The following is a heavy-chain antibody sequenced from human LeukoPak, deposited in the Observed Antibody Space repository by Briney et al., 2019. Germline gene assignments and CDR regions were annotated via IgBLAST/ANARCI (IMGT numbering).Heavy chain of an antibody. CDR3: VRAGGYYDSSGYYPPTL. D-gene: IGHD3-22*01. CDR2: IYYSGST. CDR1: GGSISSGGYY. V-gene: IGHV4-31*03. Sequence: PSQTLSLTCTVSGGSISSGGYYWSWIRQHPGKGLEWIGYIYYSGSTYYNPSLKSRVTISVDTSKNQFSLKLSSVTAADTAVYYCVRAGGYYDSSGYYPPTLWGQGTLVTVSS. J-gene: IGHJ4*02.